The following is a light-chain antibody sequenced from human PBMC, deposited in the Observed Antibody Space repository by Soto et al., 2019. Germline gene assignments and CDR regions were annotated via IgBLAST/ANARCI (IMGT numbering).Light chain of an antibody. CDR3: QQRSNWPPT. CDR2: GAS. J-gene: IGKJ5*01. Sequence: LTQSPSFLSASVGDRVTITCRASQGISSSLAWYQQIPGQAPRVLIYGASTRAPGIPDRFSGSGSGTDFTLTISSLEPEDFAVYYCQQRSNWPPTFGQGTRLEIK. CDR1: QGISSS. V-gene: IGKV3-11*01.